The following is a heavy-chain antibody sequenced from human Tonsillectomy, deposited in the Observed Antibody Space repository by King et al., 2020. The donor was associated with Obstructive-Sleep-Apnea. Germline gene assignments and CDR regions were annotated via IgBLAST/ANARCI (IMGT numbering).Heavy chain of an antibody. CDR2: IIPIVGTA. J-gene: IGHJ6*02. Sequence: VQLVKSGAEVKKPGSSVKVSCKASGGTFSSNAIRWVRQAPGKGLELMGGIIPIVGTANYAQKFQGRVTITADESTTTAYMELSSLRSDDTAVYYCAKDKMEDGDFYYGMDVWGQGTTVTVSS. CDR3: AKDKMEDGDFYYGMDV. D-gene: IGHD5-24*01. V-gene: IGHV1-69*01. CDR1: GGTFSSNA.